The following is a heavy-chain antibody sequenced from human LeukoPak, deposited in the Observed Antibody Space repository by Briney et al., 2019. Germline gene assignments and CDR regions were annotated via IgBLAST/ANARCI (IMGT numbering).Heavy chain of an antibody. CDR1: GFTFSAYA. CDR3: ASAYSDGSGY. V-gene: IGHV3-69-1*01. J-gene: IGHJ4*02. Sequence: GGSLRLSCAASGFTFSAYAMNWVRQAPGKGLEWVSSITGSGYIYYVDSVKGRFTISRDNAKNSLYLQMNSLRAEDTAVYYCASAYSDGSGYWGQGTLVTVSS. D-gene: IGHD5-24*01. CDR2: ITGSGYI.